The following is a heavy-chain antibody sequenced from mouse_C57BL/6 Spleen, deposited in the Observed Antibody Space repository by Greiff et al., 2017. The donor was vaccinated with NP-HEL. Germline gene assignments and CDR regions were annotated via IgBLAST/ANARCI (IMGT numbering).Heavy chain of an antibody. D-gene: IGHD1-1*01. CDR2: IYPGDGDT. V-gene: IGHV1-80*01. CDR1: GYAFSSYW. Sequence: QVQLQQSGAELVKPGASVKISCKASGYAFSSYWMNWVKQRPGKGLEWIGQIYPGDGDTNSNGKFKGKATLTADKSSSTAYMQLSSLTSEDSAVYFCARFYYGSSYGYFDVWGTGTTVTVSS. J-gene: IGHJ1*03. CDR3: ARFYYGSSYGYFDV.